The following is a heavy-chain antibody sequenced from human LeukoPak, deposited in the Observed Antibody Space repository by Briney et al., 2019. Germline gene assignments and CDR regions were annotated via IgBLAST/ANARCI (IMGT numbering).Heavy chain of an antibody. CDR1: GYTFISYA. D-gene: IGHD2-2*02. Sequence: ASVKVSCKASGYTFISYAIRWIRQAPGQGLEWMGWINPANGYTKYSQRFQDRVTITRDTSASTAYMELSRLRSEDTAVYYCARVISDCADINCYKGYFDPWGQGTLVTVSS. CDR2: INPANGYT. V-gene: IGHV1-3*01. CDR3: ARVISDCADINCYKGYFDP. J-gene: IGHJ4*02.